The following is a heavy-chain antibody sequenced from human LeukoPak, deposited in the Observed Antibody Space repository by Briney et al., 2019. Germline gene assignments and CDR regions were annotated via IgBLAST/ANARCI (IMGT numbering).Heavy chain of an antibody. Sequence: SETLSLTCTVSGVSISRGSHYWCWIRQPAGKGLEWIGRIHTIGNTNYSPSLWRRVTISVDTSKNQFSLRLHSVTAADTAVYYCARDRSYYSDTGTDYWGQGALVTVSS. CDR3: ARDRSYYSDTGTDY. CDR1: GVSISRGSHY. V-gene: IGHV4-61*02. D-gene: IGHD3-22*01. CDR2: IHTIGNT. J-gene: IGHJ4*02.